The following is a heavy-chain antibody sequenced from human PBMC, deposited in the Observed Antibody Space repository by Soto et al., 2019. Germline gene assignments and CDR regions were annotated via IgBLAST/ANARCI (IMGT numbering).Heavy chain of an antibody. V-gene: IGHV1-8*01. J-gene: IGHJ6*02. CDR1: GYTFTSYD. Sequence: QVQLVQSGAEVKKPGASVKVSCKASGYTFTSYDINWVRQATGQGLEWMGWMNPNSGNTGYAQKFQCRVTMTRNTSISTAYMELSSLRSEDTAVYYCALSGGSYNYYYYYGMDVWGQGTTVTVSS. D-gene: IGHD1-26*01. CDR3: ALSGGSYNYYYYYGMDV. CDR2: MNPNSGNT.